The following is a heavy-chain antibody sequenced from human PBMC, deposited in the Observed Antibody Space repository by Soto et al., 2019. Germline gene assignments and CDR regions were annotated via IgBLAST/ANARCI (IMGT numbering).Heavy chain of an antibody. CDR1: GGTFSSYA. V-gene: IGHV1-69*13. D-gene: IGHD6-13*01. CDR3: ARDQPSAGYSSSWYLFDS. J-gene: IGHJ4*02. Sequence: SVKVSCKASGGTFSSYAISWVRQAPGQGLEWMGGIIPIFGTANYAQKFQGRVTITADESTSTAYMEQSSLRSEDTAVYYCARDQPSAGYSSSWYLFDSWGQGTLVTVSS. CDR2: IIPIFGTA.